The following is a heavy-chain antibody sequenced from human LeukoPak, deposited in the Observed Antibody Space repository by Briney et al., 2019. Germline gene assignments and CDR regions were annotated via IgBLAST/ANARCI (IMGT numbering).Heavy chain of an antibody. CDR2: IYTSGST. CDR3: ARDDPGYSSTKNGMDV. V-gene: IGHV4-61*02. J-gene: IGHJ6*02. Sequence: SQTLSLTCTVSGDSISSGSYYWSWIRQPAGKGLEWIGRIYTSGSTNYNPSLKSRVTISVDTSKNQFSLKLSSVTAADTAVYYCARDDPGYSSTKNGMDVWGQGTTVTVSS. D-gene: IGHD6-13*01. CDR1: GDSISSGSYY.